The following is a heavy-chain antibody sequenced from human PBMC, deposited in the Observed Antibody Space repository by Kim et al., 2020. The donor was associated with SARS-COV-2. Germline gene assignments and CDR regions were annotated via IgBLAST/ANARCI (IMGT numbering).Heavy chain of an antibody. V-gene: IGHV3-15*01. J-gene: IGHJ4*02. CDR3: TTYTMVRGVLNLDY. CDR2: IKSKTDGGTT. CDR1: GFTFSNAW. Sequence: GGSLRLSCAASGFTFSNAWMSWVRQAPGKGLEWVGRIKSKTDGGTTDYAAPVKGRFTISRDDSKNTLYLQMNSLKTEDTAVYYCTTYTMVRGVLNLDYWGQGTLVTVSS. D-gene: IGHD3-10*01.